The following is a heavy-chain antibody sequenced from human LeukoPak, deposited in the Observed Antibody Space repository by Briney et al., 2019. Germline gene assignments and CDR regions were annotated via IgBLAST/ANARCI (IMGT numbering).Heavy chain of an antibody. Sequence: ASVKVSCKASGYTFTGYYMHWVRQAPGQGLEWMGWINPNSGGTNYAQKFQGRVTMTRDTSISTAYMELSRLRSDDTAVYYCARDIPGVVVPAAIFDYWGQGTLVTVSS. V-gene: IGHV1-2*02. CDR3: ARDIPGVVVPAAIFDY. D-gene: IGHD2-2*01. CDR2: INPNSGGT. J-gene: IGHJ4*02. CDR1: GYTFTGYY.